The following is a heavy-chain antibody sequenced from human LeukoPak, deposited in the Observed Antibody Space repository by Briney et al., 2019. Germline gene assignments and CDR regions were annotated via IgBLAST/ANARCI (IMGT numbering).Heavy chain of an antibody. J-gene: IGHJ4*02. Sequence: GGSLRLSCAASGFTLTTYGMHWVRQAPGKGLEWVAFIRNDETHKYYGDSVKGRFTISRDNSENTLFLQMNSLRAEDTAVYFCAKVIGGSTAWYARGFDYWGQGTLVTVSS. CDR1: GFTLTTYG. CDR2: IRNDETHK. V-gene: IGHV3-30*02. D-gene: IGHD2-15*01. CDR3: AKVIGGSTAWYARGFDY.